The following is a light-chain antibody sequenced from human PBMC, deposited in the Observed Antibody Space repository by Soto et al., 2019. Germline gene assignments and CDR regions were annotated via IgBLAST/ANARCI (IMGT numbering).Light chain of an antibody. CDR3: QQYNSYST. V-gene: IGKV1-39*01. Sequence: DIQMTQSAASMSSSVGDRVTITCRPSQSISSYLNWYQQKPGKAPKLLIYAASSLQSGVPSRFSGSGSGTEFTLTISSLQPDDFATYYCQQYNSYSTFGQGTKVDIK. J-gene: IGKJ1*01. CDR2: AAS. CDR1: QSISSY.